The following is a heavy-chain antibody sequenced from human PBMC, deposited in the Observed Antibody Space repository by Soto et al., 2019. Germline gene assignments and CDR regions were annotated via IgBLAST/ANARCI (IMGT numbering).Heavy chain of an antibody. J-gene: IGHJ6*02. CDR1: GGSISSYY. CDR3: ARPGFGPLHGLVAV. CDR2: VHHSWGS. V-gene: IGHV4-59*08. Sequence: QVQLQESGPGLVKPSETLSLSCTVSGGSISSYYWSWFRQSPGKRMEWIGYVHHSWGSSYNPSLPSGVAISLATAKSQFSLKVTSVTATDTAVYDYARPGFGPLHGLVAVWGQGTTVTVSS. D-gene: IGHD3-10*01.